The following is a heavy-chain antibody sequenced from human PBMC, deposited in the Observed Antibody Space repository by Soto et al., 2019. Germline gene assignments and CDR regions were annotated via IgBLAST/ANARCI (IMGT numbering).Heavy chain of an antibody. CDR1: GFIFSDYW. CDR2: IMKDGGGK. Sequence: PGGSLRLSCEASGFIFSDYWMGWVRQAPGKGLEWVASIMKDGGGKKYVDPVKGRFTISRDNAKNSLFLQLNSLRAEDTAVYYCARDAYCDDDCYSGYSEHWGQGTLVTVSS. CDR3: ARDAYCDDDCYSGYSEH. V-gene: IGHV3-7*03. J-gene: IGHJ1*01. D-gene: IGHD2-21*02.